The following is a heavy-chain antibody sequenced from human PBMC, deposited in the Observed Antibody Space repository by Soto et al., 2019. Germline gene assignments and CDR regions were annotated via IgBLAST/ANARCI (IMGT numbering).Heavy chain of an antibody. V-gene: IGHV3-23*01. CDR3: AVRIAARAPLFMDV. Sequence: PGGSLRLSCAASGFTFSSYAMSWVRQAPGKGLEWVSAISGSGGSTYYADSVRGRFTISRDNSKNTLYLQMNSLRAEDTAVYYCAVRIAARAPLFMDVWGQGTTVTVSS. CDR2: ISGSGGST. CDR1: GFTFSSYA. J-gene: IGHJ6*02. D-gene: IGHD6-6*01.